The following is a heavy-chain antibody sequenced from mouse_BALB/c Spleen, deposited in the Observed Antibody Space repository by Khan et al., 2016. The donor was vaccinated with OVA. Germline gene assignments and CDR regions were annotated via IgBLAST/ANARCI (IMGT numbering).Heavy chain of an antibody. J-gene: IGHJ4*01. CDR1: GFSLTDYA. Sequence: QVQLKQSGPGLVAPSQSLSITCTVSGFSLTDYAVSWIRQPPGKGLEWLGVIWGGGSKYYNSALNSRLCISKDNSKSQVFLKMNSLQTDDTAMYYCAKDPPYYAMDYWGQGTSVTVSS. V-gene: IGHV2-6-5*01. CDR3: AKDPPYYAMDY. CDR2: IWGGGSK.